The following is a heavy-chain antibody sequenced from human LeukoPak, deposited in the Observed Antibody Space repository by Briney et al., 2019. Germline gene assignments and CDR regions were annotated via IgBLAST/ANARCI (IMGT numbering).Heavy chain of an antibody. Sequence: PGGSLRLSCAVSGFTFSDHYMDWVRQAPGKRLEWVGRSRNRAKSYTTDYAASVKGRFTISRDDSKSTLYLQMNSLETEDTAVYYCSRDATGDHWGQGTLVSVSS. CDR1: GFTFSDHY. V-gene: IGHV3-72*01. CDR3: SRDATGDH. CDR2: SRNRAKSYTT. J-gene: IGHJ4*02.